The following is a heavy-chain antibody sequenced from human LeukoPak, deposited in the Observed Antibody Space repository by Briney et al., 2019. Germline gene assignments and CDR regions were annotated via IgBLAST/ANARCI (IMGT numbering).Heavy chain of an antibody. CDR2: INPNSGGT. CDR1: GYTFTGYY. D-gene: IGHD2-2*01. V-gene: IGHV1-2*02. CDR3: ARGFRGGYCSSTSCYLFDY. Sequence: ASVKVSCKASGYTFTGYYMHWVRQAPGQGLEWMGWINPNSGGTNYAQKFQGRVTMTRNTSISTAYMELSSLRSEDTAVYYCARGFRGGYCSSTSCYLFDYWGQGTLVTVSS. J-gene: IGHJ4*02.